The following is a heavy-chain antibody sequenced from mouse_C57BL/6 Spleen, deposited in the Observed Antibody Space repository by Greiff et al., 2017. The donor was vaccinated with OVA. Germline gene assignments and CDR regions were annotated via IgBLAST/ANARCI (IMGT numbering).Heavy chain of an antibody. Sequence: VQLQQPGAELVRPGSSVKLSCKASGYTFTSYWMHWVKQRPIQGLEWIGNIDPSDSETHYNQKFKDKATLTVDKSSSTAYMQLSSLTSEDSAVYYCARILRPYYFDDWGQGTTLTVSS. J-gene: IGHJ2*01. CDR3: ARILRPYYFDD. CDR2: IDPSDSET. CDR1: GYTFTSYW. D-gene: IGHD1-2*01. V-gene: IGHV1-52*01.